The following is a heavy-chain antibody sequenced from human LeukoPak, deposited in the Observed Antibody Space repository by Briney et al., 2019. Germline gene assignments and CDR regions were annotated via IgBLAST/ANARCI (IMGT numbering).Heavy chain of an antibody. Sequence: GGSLRLSCAASGFTFSSYAMSWVRQAPGKGLEWVSAISGSGGSTYYADSVKGRFTISRDNSKNTLYLQMNSLRAEDTAAYYCAKNGYDFWSSYFSDYWGQGSLVTVSS. D-gene: IGHD3-3*01. CDR2: ISGSGGST. CDR3: AKNGYDFWSSYFSDY. CDR1: GFTFSSYA. V-gene: IGHV3-23*01. J-gene: IGHJ4*02.